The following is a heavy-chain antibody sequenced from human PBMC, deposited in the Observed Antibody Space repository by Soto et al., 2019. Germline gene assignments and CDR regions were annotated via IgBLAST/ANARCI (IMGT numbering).Heavy chain of an antibody. Sequence: EVQLLESGGGLVQPGGSLRLSCVASGFTFRTYAMSWVRQAPGQGLEWVSAMSGSGDSTYYADSVRGRFFISRDNSKNTLYLHMNSLRAEDTAVYYCVKDLYIWYFDLWGRGTLVTVSS. J-gene: IGHJ2*01. CDR3: VKDLYIWYFDL. CDR1: GFTFRTYA. CDR2: MSGSGDST. V-gene: IGHV3-23*01.